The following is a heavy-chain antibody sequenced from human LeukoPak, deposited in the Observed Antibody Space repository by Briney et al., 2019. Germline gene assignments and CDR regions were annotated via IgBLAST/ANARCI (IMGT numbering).Heavy chain of an antibody. V-gene: IGHV3-66*02. Sequence: GGSLRLSCAASGFTVSSNYMSWVRQAPGKGLEWVSVIYSGGSTYYADSVKGRFTISRDNSKNTLYLQMNSLRAEDTAVYYCARESNNTYDFWSGHYWSGGSYGVDVWGQGTTVTVSS. CDR2: IYSGGST. J-gene: IGHJ6*02. D-gene: IGHD3-3*01. CDR1: GFTVSSNY. CDR3: ARESNNTYDFWSGHYWSGGSYGVDV.